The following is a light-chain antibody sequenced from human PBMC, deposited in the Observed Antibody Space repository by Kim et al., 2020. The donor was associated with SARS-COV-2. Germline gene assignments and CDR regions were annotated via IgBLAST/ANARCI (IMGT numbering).Light chain of an antibody. Sequence: VAMGQSVRITCQGDSLRSYYATWYQQKLGQAPILVIYGKNNRPSGIPDRFSGSSSGNTASLTITGTQAGDEADYYCNSRDSNDNVVFGGGTKVTVL. CDR1: SLRSYY. V-gene: IGLV3-19*01. CDR3: NSRDSNDNVV. CDR2: GKN. J-gene: IGLJ2*01.